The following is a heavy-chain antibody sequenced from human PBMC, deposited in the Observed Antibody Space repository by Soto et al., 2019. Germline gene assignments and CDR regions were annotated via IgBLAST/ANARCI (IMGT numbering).Heavy chain of an antibody. CDR2: IYFTGRT. J-gene: IGHJ3*01. D-gene: IGHD2-21*01. Sequence: QVQLQESGPGLVRTSETLSLTCTVAGDSVSSGSHHWNWIRQSPGKGLEWIGSIYFTGRTNHNPSLKRRVTISVDTSKNHLSLNLTSVTAADTAVYYCARDLVAIGGRVYAFDLWGQGTMVTVSS. CDR1: GDSVSSGSHH. CDR3: ARDLVAIGGRVYAFDL. V-gene: IGHV4-61*03.